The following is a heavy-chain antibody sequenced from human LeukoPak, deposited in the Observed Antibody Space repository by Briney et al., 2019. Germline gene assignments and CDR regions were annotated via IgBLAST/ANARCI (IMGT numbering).Heavy chain of an antibody. J-gene: IGHJ4*02. CDR2: IRSKANSYAT. Sequence: TGGFLRLSCAASGFTFSGSAMHWVRQASGKGLEWVGRIRSKANSYATAYAASVKGRFTISRDDSKNTAYLQMNSLKTEDTAVYYCTRHAPSGSGWGQGTLVTVSS. D-gene: IGHD3-10*01. CDR1: GFTFSGSA. V-gene: IGHV3-73*01. CDR3: TRHAPSGSG.